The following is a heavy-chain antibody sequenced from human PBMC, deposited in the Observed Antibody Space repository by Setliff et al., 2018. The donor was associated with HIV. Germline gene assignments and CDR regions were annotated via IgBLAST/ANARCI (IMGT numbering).Heavy chain of an antibody. J-gene: IGHJ6*03. CDR2: IYITGDT. V-gene: IGHV4-61*10. D-gene: IGHD2-2*01. CDR1: GGSINRGTYY. CDR3: VRGYCSSTTCYDDYYYMDV. Sequence: PSETLSLTCSVSGGSINRGTYYWTWIRQSAGKGLEWIVHIYITGDTDYNPYLKSRVTISVDTSKKQFFLKLSSVTAADTAVYYCVRGYCSSTTCYDDYYYMDVWGKGSTVTVSS.